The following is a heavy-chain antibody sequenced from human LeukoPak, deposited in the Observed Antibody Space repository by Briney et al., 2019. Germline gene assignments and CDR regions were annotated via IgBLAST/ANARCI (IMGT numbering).Heavy chain of an antibody. J-gene: IGHJ4*02. Sequence: SGGSLRLSCAASGFTFSSYWMHWVRQAPGKGLEWVSVISGSGSSTYYADSVKGRFTISRDNSKNTMYLQMNSLRAEDTAVYYCAKGRGYSYGNGYFDYWGQGTLVTVSS. D-gene: IGHD5-18*01. V-gene: IGHV3-23*01. CDR3: AKGRGYSYGNGYFDY. CDR2: ISGSGSST. CDR1: GFTFSSYW.